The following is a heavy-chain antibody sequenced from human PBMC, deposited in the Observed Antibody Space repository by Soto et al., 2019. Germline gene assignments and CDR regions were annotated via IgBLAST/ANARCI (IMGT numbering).Heavy chain of an antibody. D-gene: IGHD6-6*01. CDR1: GGSFSGYY. CDR2: INHSGST. Sequence: SETLSLTCAVYGGSFSGYYWSWIRQPPGKGLEWIGEINHSGSTNYNPSLKSRVTISVDTSKNQFSLKLSSATAADTAVYYCARRMWGNSSSSGSWFDPWGQGTLVTVSS. J-gene: IGHJ5*02. CDR3: ARRMWGNSSSSGSWFDP. V-gene: IGHV4-34*01.